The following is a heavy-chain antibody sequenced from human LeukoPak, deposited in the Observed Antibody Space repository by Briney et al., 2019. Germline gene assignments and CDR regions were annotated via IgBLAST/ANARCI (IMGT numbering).Heavy chain of an antibody. CDR2: INPNSGGT. CDR3: AREGKGLLWFGELFDWFDP. Sequence: ASVKVSCKASGYTFTDHYLHWVRQAPGQGLEWMAWINPNSGGTNYAQKFQGRVTMTRDTSISTAYMELSRLRSDDTAVYYCAREGKGLLWFGELFDWFDPWGQGTLVTVSS. V-gene: IGHV1-2*02. D-gene: IGHD3-10*01. CDR1: GYTFTDHY. J-gene: IGHJ5*02.